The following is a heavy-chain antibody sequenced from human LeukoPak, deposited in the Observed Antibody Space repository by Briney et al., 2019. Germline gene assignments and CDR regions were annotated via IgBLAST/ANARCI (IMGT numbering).Heavy chain of an antibody. CDR3: ASLPSYYDSGGYHFDY. CDR1: GYAFTSYA. D-gene: IGHD3-22*01. Sequence: SVKVSCKASGYAFTSYAISWVRQAPGQGLEWMGGIIPIFGTANYAQKFQGRVTITTDESTSTAYMELSSLRSEDTAVYYCASLPSYYDSGGYHFDYWGQGTLVTVSS. CDR2: IIPIFGTA. J-gene: IGHJ4*02. V-gene: IGHV1-69*05.